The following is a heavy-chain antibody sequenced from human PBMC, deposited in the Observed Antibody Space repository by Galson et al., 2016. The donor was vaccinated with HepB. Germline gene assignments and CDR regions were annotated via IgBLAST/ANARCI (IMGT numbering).Heavy chain of an antibody. Sequence: SLRLSCAASGSTFSSYGMHWVRQAPGKGLEWVAVMSYDGSNKYYEDSVKGRFTISRDNSKNTLYLQMNSLRAEDTAVYYCAKDFAYYDSSGYYPDYWGQGTLVTVSS. D-gene: IGHD3-22*01. V-gene: IGHV3-30*18. CDR1: GSTFSSYG. CDR2: MSYDGSNK. CDR3: AKDFAYYDSSGYYPDY. J-gene: IGHJ4*02.